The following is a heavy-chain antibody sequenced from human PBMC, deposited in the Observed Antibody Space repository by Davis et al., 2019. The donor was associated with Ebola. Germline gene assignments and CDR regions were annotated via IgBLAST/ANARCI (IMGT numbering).Heavy chain of an antibody. Sequence: GESLKISCAASGFAFSIYAMSWVRQAPGKGLEWVSAISGSGGSTYYADSVKGRFTISRDNSKDTLYLQMNSLRAEDTAVYYCAKVPAVVGRLYCGGDCFYFDYWGQGTLVTVSS. D-gene: IGHD2-21*02. CDR3: AKVPAVVGRLYCGGDCFYFDY. CDR2: ISGSGGST. J-gene: IGHJ4*02. CDR1: GFAFSIYA. V-gene: IGHV3-23*01.